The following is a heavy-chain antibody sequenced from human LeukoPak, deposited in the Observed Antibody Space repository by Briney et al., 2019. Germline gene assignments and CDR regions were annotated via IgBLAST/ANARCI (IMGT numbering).Heavy chain of an antibody. Sequence: ASVKVSCKASGYTFTSYDINWVRQATGQGLEWMGWMNPNSGNTGYAQKFQGRVTMTRNTSISTAYMELSSLRSEDTAVYYCARAYSSSSLYYYYYYMDVWGEGTTVTVSS. D-gene: IGHD6-6*01. CDR2: MNPNSGNT. CDR3: ARAYSSSSLYYYYYYMDV. V-gene: IGHV1-8*01. J-gene: IGHJ6*03. CDR1: GYTFTSYD.